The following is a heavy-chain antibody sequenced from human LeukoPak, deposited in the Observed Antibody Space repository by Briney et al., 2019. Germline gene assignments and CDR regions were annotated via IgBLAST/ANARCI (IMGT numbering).Heavy chain of an antibody. CDR3: ATGHSSGWFDY. J-gene: IGHJ4*02. V-gene: IGHV4-59*01. CDR2: ISYSATT. Sequence: SETLSLTCTVPGGAISCDYWSWIRQPPGKGLKWIGYISYSATTNYNPSLKSRVSFSIDTSKNQFSLTLTSVSAADTAVYFCATGHSSGWFDYWGQGTLVSVSS. D-gene: IGHD6-25*01. CDR1: GGAISCDY.